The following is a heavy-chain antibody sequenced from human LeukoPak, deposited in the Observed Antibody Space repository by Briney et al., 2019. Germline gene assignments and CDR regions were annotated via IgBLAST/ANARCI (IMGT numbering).Heavy chain of an antibody. J-gene: IGHJ4*02. D-gene: IGHD3-3*01. V-gene: IGHV3-30-3*01. CDR3: ARDASYDFWSGYLSY. CDR2: ISYDGSNK. Sequence: GGSLRLSCAASGFTFSSYAMHWVRQAPGKGLEWVAVISYDGSNKYYADSVKGRFTISRDNSKNTLYLQMNSLRAEDTAVYYCARDASYDFWSGYLSYWGQGTLVTVSS. CDR1: GFTFSSYA.